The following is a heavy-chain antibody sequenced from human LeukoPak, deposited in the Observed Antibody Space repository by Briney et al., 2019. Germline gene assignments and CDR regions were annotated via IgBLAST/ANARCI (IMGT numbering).Heavy chain of an antibody. D-gene: IGHD3-10*01. CDR3: ARVGTMVREGYYFNY. CDR1: GGSISTYY. J-gene: IGHJ4*02. CDR2: IYYSGST. V-gene: IGHV4-59*03. Sequence: SETLSLTCTVSGGSISTYYWSWIRQPPGKGLEWIGYIYYSGSTNSNPSLKSRVTMSVDTSKNQLSLKLRSVTAADTAVYYCARVGTMVREGYYFNYWGKGTLATVSS.